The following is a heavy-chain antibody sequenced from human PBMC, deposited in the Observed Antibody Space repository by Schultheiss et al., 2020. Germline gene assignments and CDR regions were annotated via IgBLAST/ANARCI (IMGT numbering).Heavy chain of an antibody. CDR2: IYYSGST. J-gene: IGHJ4*02. D-gene: IGHD1-26*01. CDR1: GGSISSYY. V-gene: IGHV4-59*08. Sequence: SETLSLTCTGSGGSISSYYWSWIRQAPGKGLEWLGYIYYSGSTYYNPSLKSRLTISADNSKNQFSLKLSSVTAADTAVYYCARLSGTYGSDCDYWGQGTLVTVSS. CDR3: ARLSGTYGSDCDY.